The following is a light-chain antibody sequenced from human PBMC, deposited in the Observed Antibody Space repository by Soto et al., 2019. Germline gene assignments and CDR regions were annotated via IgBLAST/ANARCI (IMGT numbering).Light chain of an antibody. V-gene: IGLV1-40*01. CDR3: QSYDNSLSAL. CDR1: SSNIGAGFD. CDR2: GNS. Sequence: QLVLTQPPSVSGAPGQRVTISCTGSSSNIGAGFDVHWYQQLPGTAPRLLIYGNSNRPSGVPDRFSGSKSGTSASLAITGLQAEDEADYYCQSYDNSLSALFGTGTKVTVL. J-gene: IGLJ1*01.